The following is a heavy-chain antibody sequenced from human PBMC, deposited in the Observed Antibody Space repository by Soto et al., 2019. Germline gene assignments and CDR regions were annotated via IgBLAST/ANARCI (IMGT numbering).Heavy chain of an antibody. V-gene: IGHV3-23*01. CDR1: GFSLGRYG. D-gene: IGHD1-1*01. Sequence: GSLRLSCAFSGFSLGRYGVTWVRQTPEKGLEWVTGFSGGSGAIFYADSVRGRFTISRDSSTAYLQMNNLRPEDTAVYFCARWNGFGDSWGQGSLVTVSS. CDR2: FSGGSGAI. CDR3: ARWNGFGDS. J-gene: IGHJ4*02.